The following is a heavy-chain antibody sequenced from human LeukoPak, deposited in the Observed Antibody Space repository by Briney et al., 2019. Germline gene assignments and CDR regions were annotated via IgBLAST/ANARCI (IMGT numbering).Heavy chain of an antibody. CDR3: TTDYYDSSGYYLISGIDY. D-gene: IGHD3-22*01. Sequence: PGGSLRLSCAASGFTFTSYSINWVRQAPGKGLEWVGRIKSKTDGGTTDYAAPVKGRFTISRDDSKNTLYLQMNSLKTEDTAVYYCTTDYYDSSGYYLISGIDYWGQGTLVTVSS. V-gene: IGHV3-15*01. CDR1: GFTFTSYS. J-gene: IGHJ4*02. CDR2: IKSKTDGGTT.